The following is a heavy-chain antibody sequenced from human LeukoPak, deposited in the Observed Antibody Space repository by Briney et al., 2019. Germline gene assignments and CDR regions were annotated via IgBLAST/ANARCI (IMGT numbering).Heavy chain of an antibody. J-gene: IGHJ4*02. D-gene: IGHD1-26*01. V-gene: IGHV3-30*02. CDR3: AKDRDSGSYYASLLFDY. Sequence: GGSLRLSCAASGFAFRTYGMHWVRQAPGKGLEWVAFIRYDGSDKYYADSVKGRFTISRDNSKNTLYLQMNSLRAEDTAVYYCAKDRDSGSYYASLLFDYWGQGTLVTVSS. CDR1: GFAFRTYG. CDR2: IRYDGSDK.